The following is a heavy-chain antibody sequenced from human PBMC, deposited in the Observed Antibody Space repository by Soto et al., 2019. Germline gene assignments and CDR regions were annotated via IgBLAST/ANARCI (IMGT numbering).Heavy chain of an antibody. CDR1: GFTFSTYS. J-gene: IGHJ6*02. V-gene: IGHV3-21*01. CDR3: ARVRSYSYGQGYGMDV. D-gene: IGHD5-18*01. CDR2: ISSSSGYI. Sequence: EVQLVESGGGLVKPGGSLRLSCAASGFTFSTYSMNWVRQAPGKGLEWVSSISSSSGYIYYADSVKGRFTISRDDAKNSLSLQMNSLRAEDTAVYYCARVRSYSYGQGYGMDVWGQGTRSPSP.